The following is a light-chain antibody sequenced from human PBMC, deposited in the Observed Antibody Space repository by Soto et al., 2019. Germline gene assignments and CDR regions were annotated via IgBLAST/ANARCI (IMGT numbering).Light chain of an antibody. V-gene: IGLV2-11*01. CDR1: SSDVGTYNS. Sequence: QSVLTQPRSVSGSPGQSVTISCTGTSSDVGTYNSVSWYQQHPGKAPKLIIFEVSNRPSGISDRFSGFKSANTAYLTISGVQPEDEADYHCSSYTTIKTVVFGGGTQLTVL. CDR2: EVS. CDR3: SSYTTIKTVV. J-gene: IGLJ2*01.